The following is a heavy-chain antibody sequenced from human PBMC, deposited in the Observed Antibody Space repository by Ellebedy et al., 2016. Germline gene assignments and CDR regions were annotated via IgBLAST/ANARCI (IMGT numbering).Heavy chain of an antibody. CDR3: ARYTIASGTFDT. D-gene: IGHD3-10*01. CDR1: GYSFTSNN. J-gene: IGHJ5*02. Sequence: ASVKVSCKASGYSFTSNNLNWLRQAPGQGLEWMGWINTNTGNPTYAQVFTGRFVFSLDTSISTAYLQISSLKAEDTAIYYCARYTIASGTFDTWGQGTLVTVSS. CDR2: INTNTGNP. V-gene: IGHV7-4-1*02.